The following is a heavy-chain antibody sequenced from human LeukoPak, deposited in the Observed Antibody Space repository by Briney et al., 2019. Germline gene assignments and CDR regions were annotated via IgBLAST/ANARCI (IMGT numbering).Heavy chain of an antibody. Sequence: GASVKVSCKASGYTFTSYDINWVRQATGQGLEWMGWMNPNSGNTGYAQKFQGRVTMTRNTSISTAYMALSSLRSEDTAVYYCASGRYCSSTSCSSWFDPGGQGTLVTVSS. J-gene: IGHJ5*02. D-gene: IGHD2-2*01. CDR3: ASGRYCSSTSCSSWFDP. CDR2: MNPNSGNT. V-gene: IGHV1-8*01. CDR1: GYTFTSYD.